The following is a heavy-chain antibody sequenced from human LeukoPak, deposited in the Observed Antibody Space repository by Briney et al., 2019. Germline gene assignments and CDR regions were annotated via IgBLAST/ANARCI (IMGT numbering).Heavy chain of an antibody. CDR2: IRYDGSNK. J-gene: IGHJ3*02. D-gene: IGHD3-22*01. CDR3: ASPDYYDSSGPRRRVLAFDI. CDR1: GFTFSSYS. Sequence: GGSLRLSCAASGFTFSSYSMNWVRQAPGKGLEWVAFIRYDGSNKYYADSVKGRFTISRDNSKNTLYLQMNSLRAEDTAVYYCASPDYYDSSGPRRRVLAFDIWGQGTMVTVSS. V-gene: IGHV3-30*02.